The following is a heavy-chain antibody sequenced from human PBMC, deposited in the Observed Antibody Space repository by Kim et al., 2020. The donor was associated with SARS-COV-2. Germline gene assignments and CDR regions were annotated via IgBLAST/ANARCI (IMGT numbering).Heavy chain of an antibody. Sequence: GGSLRHSCSASGFSFSNNAMHWVRQASGKGLEYVSAISANGEVTYYADSVRGRFTISRDIVKSTLYLHMNSLRAEDTAVYYCVKTTSGLYYDHWGQGTLV. CDR1: GFSFSNNA. CDR3: VKTTSGLYYDH. J-gene: IGHJ5*02. V-gene: IGHV3-64D*09. D-gene: IGHD3-3*01. CDR2: ISANGEVT.